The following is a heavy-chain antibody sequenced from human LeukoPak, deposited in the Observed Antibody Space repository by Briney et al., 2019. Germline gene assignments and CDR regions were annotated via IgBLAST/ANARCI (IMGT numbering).Heavy chain of an antibody. CDR3: ARGYITIFGVVFDY. D-gene: IGHD3-3*01. V-gene: IGHV3-48*04. Sequence: PGGSLRLSCAASGFTFSSYSMNWVRQAPGKGLEWVSYISSSSSTIYYADSVKGRFTISRDNAKNSLYLQMDSLRAEDTAVYYCARGYITIFGVVFDYWGQGTLVTVSS. CDR2: ISSSSSTI. J-gene: IGHJ4*02. CDR1: GFTFSSYS.